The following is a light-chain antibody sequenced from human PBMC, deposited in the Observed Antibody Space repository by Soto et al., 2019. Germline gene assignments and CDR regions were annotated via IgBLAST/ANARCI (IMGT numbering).Light chain of an antibody. J-gene: IGLJ1*01. Sequence: QSVLTQPASVSGSPGQSITISCTGSSSDVGGYNYVSWYQQHPGKAPKLMIYEVSNRPSGISNRFSGSKSGNTASLTLSGLQAEDEADYYCSSYAGSNKVFGTGTKLTVL. CDR1: SSDVGGYNY. CDR2: EVS. V-gene: IGLV2-14*01. CDR3: SSYAGSNKV.